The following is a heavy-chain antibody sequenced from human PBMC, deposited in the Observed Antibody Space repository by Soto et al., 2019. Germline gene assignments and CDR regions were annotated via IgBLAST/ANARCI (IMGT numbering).Heavy chain of an antibody. Sequence: PGGSLRLSCAASGFTFSNYEMNWVRQAPGKGLEGLSYIDTSGTTIQYADSVKGRFTISRDNAKNSLYLQMNSLRANDTAVYYCARDRGWLKLAYYSGLDVWGQGTKVTVSS. CDR2: IDTSGTTI. J-gene: IGHJ6*02. CDR1: GFTFSNYE. CDR3: ARDRGWLKLAYYSGLDV. D-gene: IGHD5-12*01. V-gene: IGHV3-48*03.